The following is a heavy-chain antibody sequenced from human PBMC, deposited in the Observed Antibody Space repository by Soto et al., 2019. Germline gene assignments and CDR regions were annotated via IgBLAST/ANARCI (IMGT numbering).Heavy chain of an antibody. CDR1: GGSISSYY. CDR2: IYYSGST. CDR3: ARVRDYDAFDI. V-gene: IGHV4-59*01. D-gene: IGHD4-17*01. Sequence: PSETLSLTCTVSGGSISSYYWSWIRQPPGKGLEWIGYIYYSGSTNYNPSLKGRVTISVDTSKNQFSLKLSSVTAADTAVYYCARVRDYDAFDIWGQGTMVTVSS. J-gene: IGHJ3*02.